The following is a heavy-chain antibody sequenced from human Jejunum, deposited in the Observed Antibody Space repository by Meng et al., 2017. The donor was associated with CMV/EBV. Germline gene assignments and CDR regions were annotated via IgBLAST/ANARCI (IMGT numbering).Heavy chain of an antibody. CDR3: ARMGYGFEFFDV. D-gene: IGHD5-12*01. V-gene: IGHV3-7*01. CDR2: INDDGSET. J-gene: IGHJ3*01. CDR1: GFTFSSYS. Sequence: ASGFTFSSYSMNWVRQAPGKGLEWVANINDDGSETYYVDSVKGRFTISRDNANNSLYLQMDDLRAEDTAVYYCARMGYGFEFFDVWGQGTMVTVSS.